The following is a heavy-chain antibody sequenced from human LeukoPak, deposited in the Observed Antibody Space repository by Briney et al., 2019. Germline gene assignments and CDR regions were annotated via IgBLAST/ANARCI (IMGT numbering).Heavy chain of an antibody. V-gene: IGHV3-7*01. D-gene: IGHD6-13*01. CDR2: IKQDGSEK. Sequence: GGSLRLSCAASGFTFSSYWMSWVRQAPGKGLEWVANIKQDGSEKYYVDSVKGRFTISRDNAKNSLYLQMNSLRAEDTAVYYCASNGYSSSWYLANYWGQGTLVTVSS. CDR3: ASNGYSSSWYLANY. CDR1: GFTFSSYW. J-gene: IGHJ4*02.